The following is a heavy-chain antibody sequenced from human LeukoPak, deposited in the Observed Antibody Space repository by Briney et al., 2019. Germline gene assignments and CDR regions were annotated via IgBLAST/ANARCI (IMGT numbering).Heavy chain of an antibody. Sequence: GGSLSLSCVASGITLRSYGMNWVRQAPGKGLEWVAFIHYDGSKISYADSVKGRFTISRDNSKNTLYLQMNNLRPEDTAVYYSMKDSYSRSSWDVDYWGQGTLVTVSS. D-gene: IGHD6-6*01. CDR2: IHYDGSKI. J-gene: IGHJ4*02. V-gene: IGHV3-30*02. CDR3: MKDSYSRSSWDVDY. CDR1: GITLRSYG.